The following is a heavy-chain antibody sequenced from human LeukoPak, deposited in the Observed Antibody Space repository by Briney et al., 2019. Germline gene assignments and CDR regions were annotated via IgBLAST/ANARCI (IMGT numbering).Heavy chain of an antibody. CDR3: AKGSRPYYYDSSGYYPQPLDY. CDR2: ISWNSGSI. J-gene: IGHJ4*02. Sequence: PGGSLRLSCAASGFTFSSYAMSWVRQAPGKGLEWVSGISWNSGSIGYADSVKGRFTISRDNAKNSLYLQMNSLRAEDTALYYCAKGSRPYYYDSSGYYPQPLDYWGQGTLVTVSS. D-gene: IGHD3-22*01. CDR1: GFTFSSYA. V-gene: IGHV3-9*01.